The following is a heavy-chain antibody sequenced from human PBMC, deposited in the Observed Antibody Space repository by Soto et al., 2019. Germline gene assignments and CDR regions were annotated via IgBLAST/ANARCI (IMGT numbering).Heavy chain of an antibody. CDR2: IYYSGST. Sequence: SETLSLTCTVSGGSISSYYWSWIRQPPGKGLEWIGYIYYSGSTNYNPSLKSRGTISVDTAKNQFSLKLSSVTAADTAVYYCARSYSSSWQRTFYHYYYMDVWGKGTTVTVSS. CDR3: ARSYSSSWQRTFYHYYYMDV. D-gene: IGHD6-13*01. V-gene: IGHV4-59*01. CDR1: GGSISSYY. J-gene: IGHJ6*03.